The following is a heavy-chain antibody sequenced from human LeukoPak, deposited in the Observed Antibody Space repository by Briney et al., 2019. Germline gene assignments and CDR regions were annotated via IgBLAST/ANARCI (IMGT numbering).Heavy chain of an antibody. D-gene: IGHD1-20*01. CDR1: VYTFINYG. J-gene: IGHJ6*03. V-gene: IGHV1-18*01. Sequence: ASVKVSCKASVYTFINYGISWVRQALGQGLEWMGWIGAYNGDTNYTQKLQGRVTMTTDKSASTAYMELRSLRSDDTAIYYCARDSNNWYDYYYYMDVWGKGTTVTVSS. CDR3: ARDSNNWYDYYYYMDV. CDR2: IGAYNGDT.